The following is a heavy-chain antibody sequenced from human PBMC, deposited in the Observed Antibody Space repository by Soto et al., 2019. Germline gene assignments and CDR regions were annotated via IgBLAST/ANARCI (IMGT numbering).Heavy chain of an antibody. CDR3: ARGGGVGVAGSAAFDM. Sequence: QLHLVQSGAVVKKPGASVTVSCSASGYPVTAYYMHWVRQAPGRGLEWMGGINPATGAAKYTQTFQGRGTLPRDTSTGTVFMELGGLTSEDTAVFYCARGGGVGVAGSAAFDMWGQGTLVTVSS. CDR2: INPATGAA. CDR1: GYPVTAYY. V-gene: IGHV1-2*02. D-gene: IGHD3-3*01. J-gene: IGHJ3*02.